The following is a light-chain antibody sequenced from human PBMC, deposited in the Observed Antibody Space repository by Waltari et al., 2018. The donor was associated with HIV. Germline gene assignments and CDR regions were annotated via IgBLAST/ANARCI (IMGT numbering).Light chain of an antibody. CDR3: RSYDTDLKSGV. CDR1: SSNIRAGYD. Sequence: QSVLTQPPSVSGAPGPRVTIPCPGSSSNIRAGYDVQWYQQLPGAAPKLLIFGADIRPSGVPDRFSGSKSGRSASLAISGLQSDDEADYFCRSYDTDLKSGVFGGGTKVTVL. V-gene: IGLV1-40*01. J-gene: IGLJ3*02. CDR2: GAD.